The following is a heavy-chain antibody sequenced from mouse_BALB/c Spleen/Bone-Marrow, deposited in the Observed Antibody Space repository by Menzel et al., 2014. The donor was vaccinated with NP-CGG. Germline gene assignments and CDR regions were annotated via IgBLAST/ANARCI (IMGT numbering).Heavy chain of an antibody. CDR1: YYSFTGYT. Sequence: EVQLQQSGPELVKPGASMKISCKASYYSFTGYTMNWVKQSHGKNLEWIGLINPYNGGTTYNQKFKGKATLTVDKSSSTXYXELLSLTSEDSAVYYCARSRLPHYYVMDYWGQGTSVTVSS. CDR3: ARSRLPHYYVMDY. V-gene: IGHV1-26*01. D-gene: IGHD5-1*01. J-gene: IGHJ4*01. CDR2: INPYNGGT.